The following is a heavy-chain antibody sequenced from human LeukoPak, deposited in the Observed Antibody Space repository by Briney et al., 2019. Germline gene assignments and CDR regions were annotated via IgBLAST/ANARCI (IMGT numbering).Heavy chain of an antibody. D-gene: IGHD3-10*01. CDR3: ARDLTMVRGVIPPYYYMDV. J-gene: IGHJ6*03. V-gene: IGHV3-48*01. Sequence: HPGGSLRLSCAASGFTFSSYEMNWVRQAPGKGLEWVSYISSSSSTIYYADSVKGRFTISRDNAKNSLYLQMNSLRAEDTAVYYCARDLTMVRGVIPPYYYMDVWGKGTTVTVSS. CDR2: ISSSSSTI. CDR1: GFTFSSYE.